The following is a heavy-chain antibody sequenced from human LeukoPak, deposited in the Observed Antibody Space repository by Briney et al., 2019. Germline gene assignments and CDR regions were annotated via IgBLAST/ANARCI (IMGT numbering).Heavy chain of an antibody. CDR1: GFTFSSYA. Sequence: GGSLRLSCAASGFTFSSYAMSWVRQAPGKGLEWVSAISGSGGSTYYADSVKGRFTISRDNSKNTLYLQMNSLRAEDTAVYYCAKLMAGYSSSWYGDYYYYYGMDVWGRGTTVTVSS. D-gene: IGHD6-13*01. V-gene: IGHV3-23*01. J-gene: IGHJ6*02. CDR2: ISGSGGST. CDR3: AKLMAGYSSSWYGDYYYYYGMDV.